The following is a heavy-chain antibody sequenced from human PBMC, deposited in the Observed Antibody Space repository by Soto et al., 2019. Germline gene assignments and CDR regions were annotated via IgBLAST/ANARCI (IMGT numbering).Heavy chain of an antibody. CDR3: ARDVIVGVDRYGIDV. CDR2: INPSGGST. Sequence: ASVKVSCKASGYTFTSYYMHWVLQAPGQGLEWIGMINPSGGSTSYAQKFQGRVTMTRDTSTSTVYMELSSLRSEDTAVYYCARDVIVGVDRYGIDVWGQGTTVTVSS. CDR1: GYTFTSYY. V-gene: IGHV1-46*01. D-gene: IGHD2-21*01. J-gene: IGHJ6*02.